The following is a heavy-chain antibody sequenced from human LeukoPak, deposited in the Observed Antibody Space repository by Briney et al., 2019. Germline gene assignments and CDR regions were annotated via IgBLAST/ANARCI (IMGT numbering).Heavy chain of an antibody. CDR2: ISSSGSTI. CDR3: ARDFQQWLVGFDY. CDR1: GFTISSYE. V-gene: IGHV3-48*03. D-gene: IGHD6-19*01. Sequence: GGTLRLYCAASGFTISSYEMKWVRQAQGKGLEWVSYISSSGSTIYYADSVKGRFTISRDNAKTSLYLQMNSLRAEDTAVYYCARDFQQWLVGFDYWGQGTLVTVSS. J-gene: IGHJ4*02.